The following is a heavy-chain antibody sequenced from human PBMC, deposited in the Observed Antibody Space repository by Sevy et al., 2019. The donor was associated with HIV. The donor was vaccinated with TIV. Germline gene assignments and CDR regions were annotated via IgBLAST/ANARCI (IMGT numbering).Heavy chain of an antibody. J-gene: IGHJ4*02. CDR1: GFTFSSYA. CDR3: ARGFSEYYDSSGYGFAY. CDR2: IPYDASKK. V-gene: IGHV3-30*04. D-gene: IGHD3-22*01. Sequence: GGSLRLSCAASGFTFSSYAMHWVRQAPGKGLEWVAVIPYDASKKYYADSVKGRFTISRDNSKSTLYLQMNSLRAEDTAVYCCARGFSEYYDSSGYGFAYWGQGTLVTVSS.